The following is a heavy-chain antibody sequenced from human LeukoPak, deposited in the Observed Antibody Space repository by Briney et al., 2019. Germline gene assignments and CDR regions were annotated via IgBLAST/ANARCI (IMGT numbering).Heavy chain of an antibody. CDR1: GFTFSSYA. CDR2: ISYDGSNK. D-gene: IGHD3-10*01. Sequence: GGSLRLSCAASGFTFSSYAMHWVRQAPGKGLEWVAVISYDGSNKYYADSVKGRFTISRDNSKNTLYLQMNSLRAEDTAVYYCARDLRDFGAFDIWGQGTMVTVSS. J-gene: IGHJ3*02. V-gene: IGHV3-30-3*01. CDR3: ARDLRDFGAFDI.